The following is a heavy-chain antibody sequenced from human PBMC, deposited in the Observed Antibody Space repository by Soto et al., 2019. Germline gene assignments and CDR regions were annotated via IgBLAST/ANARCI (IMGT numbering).Heavy chain of an antibody. J-gene: IGHJ4*02. CDR1: GGSFSGYY. CDR2: INHSGST. CDR3: ARVTVPAAIYFDY. V-gene: IGHV4-34*01. Sequence: QVQLQQWGAGLLKPSETLSLTCAVYGGSFSGYYWSWIRQPPGKGLEWIGEINHSGSTNYNPSLTGRVTISVDTSKNQFSLKLSSVTAADTAVYYCARVTVPAAIYFDYWGQGTLVTVSS. D-gene: IGHD2-2*02.